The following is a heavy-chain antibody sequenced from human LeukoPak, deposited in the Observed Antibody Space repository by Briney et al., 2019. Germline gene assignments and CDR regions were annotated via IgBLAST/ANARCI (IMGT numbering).Heavy chain of an antibody. D-gene: IGHD5-12*01. CDR1: GFTFSSYS. J-gene: IGHJ3*02. CDR3: ARGRSGYDRNDAFDI. V-gene: IGHV3-21*01. Sequence: GGSLRLSCAASGFTFSSYSMNWLRQAPGKGLEWVSSISSSSSYIYYADSVKGRFTISRDNAKNSLYLQMNSLRAEDTAVYYCARGRSGYDRNDAFDIWSQGTMVTVSS. CDR2: ISSSSSYI.